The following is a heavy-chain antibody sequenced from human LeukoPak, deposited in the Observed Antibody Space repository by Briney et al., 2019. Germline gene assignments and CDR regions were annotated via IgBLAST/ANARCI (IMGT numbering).Heavy chain of an antibody. CDR2: ISGSGGST. D-gene: IGHD6-19*01. J-gene: IGHJ4*02. Sequence: GGSLRLSCAASGFTFSNYAMSWVRQAPGKGLQWVSAISGSGGSTYYADSVKGRFTISRDNSQNTLYVQMSSLRDEDTAVYYCAKDHKTQGVQWLVAYYFDYWGQGTLVTVSS. CDR1: GFTFSNYA. V-gene: IGHV3-23*01. CDR3: AKDHKTQGVQWLVAYYFDY.